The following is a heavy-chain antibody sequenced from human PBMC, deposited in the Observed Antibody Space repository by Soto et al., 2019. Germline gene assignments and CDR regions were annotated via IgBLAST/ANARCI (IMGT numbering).Heavy chain of an antibody. CDR3: ASSSTDLDAFDI. Sequence: SETLSLTCTVSGGSISSGGYYWSWIRQHPGKGLEWIGYIYYSGSTYYNPSLKSRVTISVDTSKNQFSLKLSSVTAADTAVYYCASSSTDLDAFDIWGQGTMLTVSS. CDR2: IYYSGST. V-gene: IGHV4-31*03. CDR1: GGSISSGGYY. J-gene: IGHJ3*02.